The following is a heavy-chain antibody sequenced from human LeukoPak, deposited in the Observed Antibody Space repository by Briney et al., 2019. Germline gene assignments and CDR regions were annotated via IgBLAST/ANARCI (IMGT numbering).Heavy chain of an antibody. V-gene: IGHV3-11*04. J-gene: IGHJ4*02. CDR1: GFTFSDYH. CDR2: ISTSGRSI. Sequence: KPGGSLRLSCAASGFTFSDYHMSWIRQAPGKGLEWISYISTSGRSIYQADSVKGRFTTSRDNAKNSLYLQMNSLRAEDTAVYYCARDVPRSGRSLGYWGQGTLVTVSS. D-gene: IGHD6-19*01. CDR3: ARDVPRSGRSLGY.